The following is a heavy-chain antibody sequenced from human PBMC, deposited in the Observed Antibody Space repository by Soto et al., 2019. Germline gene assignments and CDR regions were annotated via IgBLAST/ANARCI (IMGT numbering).Heavy chain of an antibody. V-gene: IGHV4-34*01. J-gene: IGHJ4*02. Sequence: QVQLQQWGAGLLKPSETLSLTCAVYGGSFSGYYWSWIRQPPGKGLEWIGEIHHSGSTNYNPSLKSRVTISVDTSKNQFSLKLSSVTAADTAVYYCARGPDIVVVVAATRGTYYFDYWGQGTLVTVSS. CDR3: ARGPDIVVVVAATRGTYYFDY. D-gene: IGHD2-15*01. CDR2: IHHSGST. CDR1: GGSFSGYY.